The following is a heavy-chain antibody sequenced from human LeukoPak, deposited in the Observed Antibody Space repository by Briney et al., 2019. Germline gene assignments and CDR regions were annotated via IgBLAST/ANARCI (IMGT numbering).Heavy chain of an antibody. CDR2: IYSGGST. D-gene: IGHD3-10*01. CDR3: AREGPTMVRGVIRKRNYYFDY. V-gene: IGHV3-66*02. CDR1: GFTVSSNY. Sequence: GGSLRPSCAASGFTVSSNYMSWVRQAPEKGLEWVSVIYSGGSTYYADSVKGRFTISRDNSKNTLYLQMNSLRAEDTAVYYCAREGPTMVRGVIRKRNYYFDYWGQGTLVTVSS. J-gene: IGHJ4*02.